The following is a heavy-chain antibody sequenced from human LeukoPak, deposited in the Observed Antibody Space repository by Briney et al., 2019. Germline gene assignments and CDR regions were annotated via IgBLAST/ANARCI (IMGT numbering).Heavy chain of an antibody. CDR3: AKDGEWRSKTLPTKNYMDV. CDR1: GFTFSNYA. J-gene: IGHJ6*03. V-gene: IGHV3-30*04. CDR2: ISYDGSNK. D-gene: IGHD2-15*01. Sequence: SGGSLRLSCAASGFTFSNYAMHWVRQAPGKGLEWVAVISYDGSNKYYTDSVKGRFTISGDSSKNTLYLQMNSLRPEDTALYYCAKDGEWRSKTLPTKNYMDVWGKGTTVTVSS.